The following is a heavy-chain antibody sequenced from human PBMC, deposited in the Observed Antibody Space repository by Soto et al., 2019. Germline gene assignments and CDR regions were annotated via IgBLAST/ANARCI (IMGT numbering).Heavy chain of an antibody. V-gene: IGHV4-30-4*01. CDR2: IFDSGST. CDR1: GGSISGGVHS. CDR3: AREIMPLTNDWYFDL. Sequence: SETLSLTCTVSGGSISGGVHSWSWIRQPPGKGLEWIGHIFDSGSTYYSPSLKSRLTISVDTSKNQFSLRLSSVTAADTAVYYCAREIMPLTNDWYFDLWGRGTLVTVSS. D-gene: IGHD2-8*01. J-gene: IGHJ2*01.